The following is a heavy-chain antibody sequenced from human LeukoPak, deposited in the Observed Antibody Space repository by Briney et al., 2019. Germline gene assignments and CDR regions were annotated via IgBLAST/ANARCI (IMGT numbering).Heavy chain of an antibody. CDR3: ARDLATLTAMVDY. Sequence: ASVKVSCKASGYTFTGYYMHWVRQAPGQGLEWMGWINPNSGGTNYAQKFQGRVTMTRDTSISTAYMELSRLRSDDTAVYYCARDLATLTAMVDYWGQGTLVTVSS. J-gene: IGHJ4*02. V-gene: IGHV1-2*02. CDR1: GYTFTGYY. D-gene: IGHD5-18*01. CDR2: INPNSGGT.